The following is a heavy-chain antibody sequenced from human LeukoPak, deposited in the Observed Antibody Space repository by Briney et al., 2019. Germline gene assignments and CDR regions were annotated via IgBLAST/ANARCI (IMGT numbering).Heavy chain of an antibody. D-gene: IGHD1-26*01. J-gene: IGHJ3*02. CDR2: ISSSSSYI. Sequence: GGSLRLSCAASGFTFSSYSMNWVRQAPGKGLEWVSSISSSSSYIYHADSVKGRFTISRDNAKNSLYLQMNSLRAEDTAVYYCARQSGSNALGAFNIWGQGTMVTVSS. V-gene: IGHV3-21*01. CDR1: GFTFSSYS. CDR3: ARQSGSNALGAFNI.